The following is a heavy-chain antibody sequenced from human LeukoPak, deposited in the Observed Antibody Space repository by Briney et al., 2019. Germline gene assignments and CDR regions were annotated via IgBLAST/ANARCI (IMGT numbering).Heavy chain of an antibody. CDR2: ISAYSGNT. V-gene: IGHV1-18*01. CDR1: GFKFTSYD. D-gene: IGHD3-10*01. CDR3: ATNYGSGSAPLDP. J-gene: IGHJ5*02. Sequence: ASVRVSCKPSGFKFTSYDLSWVRQAPGQGLEWMGWISAYSGNTNYAEKFHDRVTMTTDTSTGMAYMELRSLEFDDTAVYYCATNYGSGSAPLDPWGQGTLVTVSA.